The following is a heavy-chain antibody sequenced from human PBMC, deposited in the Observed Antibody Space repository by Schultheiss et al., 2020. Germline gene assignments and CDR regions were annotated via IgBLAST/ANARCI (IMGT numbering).Heavy chain of an antibody. V-gene: IGHV3-23*01. Sequence: GGSLRLSCAASGFTFSSYAMSWVRQAPGKGLEWVSAISGSGGSTHYTDSVKGRFTISRDNAKNSLYLQMNSLRAEDTAIYFCARTTAFDFWGQGTLVTVSS. CDR2: ISGSGGST. CDR1: GFTFSSYA. CDR3: ARTTAFDF. J-gene: IGHJ4*02. D-gene: IGHD1-7*01.